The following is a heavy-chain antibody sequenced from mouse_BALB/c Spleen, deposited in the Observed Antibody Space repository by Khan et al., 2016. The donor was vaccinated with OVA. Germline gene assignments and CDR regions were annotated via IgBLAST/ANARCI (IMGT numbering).Heavy chain of an antibody. CDR2: IWGGGNT. J-gene: IGHJ4*01. V-gene: IGHV2-6-5*01. CDR1: GFSLSDYG. CDR3: AKGLWSYYFALDY. Sequence: VKLEVSGPGLVAPSQSLSITCTVSGFSLSDYGVSWIRQPPGKGLEWLGVIWGGGNTYYNSALKSRLSISKDNSKSQVFLKMNSLQTDDTAIYYCAKGLWSYYFALDYWGQGTSVTVSS. D-gene: IGHD1-1*02.